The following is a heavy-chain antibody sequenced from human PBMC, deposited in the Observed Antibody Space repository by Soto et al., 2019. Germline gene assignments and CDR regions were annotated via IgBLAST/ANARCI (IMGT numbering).Heavy chain of an antibody. CDR2: VRNSGST. J-gene: IGHJ6*02. D-gene: IGHD1-26*01. Sequence: QVQLQESGPGLVKPSETLSLTCTVSGGSINSDYWSWIRQPPEKGLEWIGYVRNSGSTNYNPSLKSRVTISVDTSKNQFSLKLSSVTAADTGVYYCARDLLSGRYGMDVWGQGTTVTVSS. V-gene: IGHV4-59*01. CDR3: ARDLLSGRYGMDV. CDR1: GGSINSDY.